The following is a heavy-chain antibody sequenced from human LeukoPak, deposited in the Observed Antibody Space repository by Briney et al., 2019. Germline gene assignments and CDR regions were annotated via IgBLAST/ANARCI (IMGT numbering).Heavy chain of an antibody. CDR2: LYHTGSA. CDR3: ARTYDYVWGSYRSHSFDS. Sequence: SETLSLTCTVSGGSISSGTYYWGWIRQPPGKGLEWIGSLYHTGSAYYNPSLKSRVTISMDVSKNHFSLKLSSVTAADTAVYYCARTYDYVWGSYRSHSFDSWGQGTLVTVSS. J-gene: IGHJ4*02. V-gene: IGHV4-39*02. CDR1: GGSISSGTYY. D-gene: IGHD3-16*02.